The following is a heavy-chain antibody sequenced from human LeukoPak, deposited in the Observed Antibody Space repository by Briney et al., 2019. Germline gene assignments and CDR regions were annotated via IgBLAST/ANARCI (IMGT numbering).Heavy chain of an antibody. Sequence: GGSLRLTCAASGFTFSSYSMNWVSQAPGKGLERVASISSSSSYIYYADSVKGRFTISRDDAKNSLYLQMNSLRAEDTAVYYCPREGTNRLRFLEWTIQSLDAFDIWGQGTLVTVSS. CDR3: PREGTNRLRFLEWTIQSLDAFDI. CDR1: GFTFSSYS. CDR2: ISSSSSYI. V-gene: IGHV3-21*01. D-gene: IGHD3-3*01. J-gene: IGHJ3*02.